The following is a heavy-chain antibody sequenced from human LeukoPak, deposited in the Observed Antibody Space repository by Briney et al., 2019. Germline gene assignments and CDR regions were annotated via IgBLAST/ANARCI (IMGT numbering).Heavy chain of an antibody. CDR3: ARDITIVGGYDAFDI. CDR2: IYSDGRIT. CDR1: GFNFRDYW. J-gene: IGHJ3*02. D-gene: IGHD1-26*01. V-gene: IGHV3-74*01. Sequence: GGTLRLSCAASGFNFRDYWMHWVRQVPGKGLLWVSHIYSDGRITDYADSVKGRFTISRDNSKNTMYLQMNSLRAEDTAVYYCARDITIVGGYDAFDIWGQGTMVTASS.